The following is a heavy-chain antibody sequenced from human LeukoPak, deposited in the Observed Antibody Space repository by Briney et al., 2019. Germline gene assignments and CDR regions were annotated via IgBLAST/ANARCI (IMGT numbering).Heavy chain of an antibody. CDR2: IYTSGST. J-gene: IGHJ6*03. V-gene: IGHV4-4*07. CDR3: ARGLRGEYYYYYYMDV. Sequence: SETLSLTCTVSGDSFSLYYWSWIRQPAGKGLEWIGRIYTSGSTNYNPSLKSRVTMSVDTSKSQFSLKLSSVTAADTAVYYCARGLRGEYYYYYYMDVWGKGTTVTISS. CDR1: GDSFSLYY. D-gene: IGHD4-17*01.